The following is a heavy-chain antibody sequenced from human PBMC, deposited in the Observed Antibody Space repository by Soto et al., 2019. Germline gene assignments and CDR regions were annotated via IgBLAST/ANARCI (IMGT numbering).Heavy chain of an antibody. Sequence: EVQLLESGGGLVQPGGSLRLSCAASGFTFSSYAMSWVRQAPGKGLEWVSSISSSSSYIYYADSVKGRFTISRDNAKNSLYLQMNSLRAEDTAVYYCARSSIAVAGGYYFDYWGQGTLVTVSS. CDR2: ISSSSSYI. CDR1: GFTFSSYA. J-gene: IGHJ4*02. CDR3: ARSSIAVAGGYYFDY. V-gene: IGHV3-21*01. D-gene: IGHD6-19*01.